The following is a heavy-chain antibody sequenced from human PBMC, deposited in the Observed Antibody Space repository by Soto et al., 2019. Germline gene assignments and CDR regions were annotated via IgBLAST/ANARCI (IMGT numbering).Heavy chain of an antibody. V-gene: IGHV1-69*01. Sequence: QVQLVQSGAEVKKPGSSVKVSCKASGGTFSSYAISWVRQAPGQGLEWMGGIIPIFGTANYAQKFQGRVTITADESTSTAYMELGSLRSEDTAVYYCARSRATAMTYYYYGMDVWGQGTTVTVSS. J-gene: IGHJ6*02. CDR3: ARSRATAMTYYYYGMDV. CDR2: IIPIFGTA. CDR1: GGTFSSYA. D-gene: IGHD5-18*01.